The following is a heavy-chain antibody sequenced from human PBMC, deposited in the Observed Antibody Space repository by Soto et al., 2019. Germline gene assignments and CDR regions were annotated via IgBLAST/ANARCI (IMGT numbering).Heavy chain of an antibody. J-gene: IGHJ6*02. CDR2: ISGSGGST. Sequence: GGSLRLSCAASGFTFSSYAMSWVRQAPGKGLEWVSAISGSGGSTYYADSVKGRFTISRDNSKNTLYLQMNSLRAEDTAVYYCAREARYYDFWSGYYTVPDGMDVWGQGTTVTVSS. CDR1: GFTFSSYA. CDR3: AREARYYDFWSGYYTVPDGMDV. D-gene: IGHD3-3*01. V-gene: IGHV3-23*01.